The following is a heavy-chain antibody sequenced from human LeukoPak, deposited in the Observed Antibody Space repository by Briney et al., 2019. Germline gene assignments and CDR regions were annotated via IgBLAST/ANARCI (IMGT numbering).Heavy chain of an antibody. Sequence: ESLKISCKGSGYTFTSYGISWVRQAPGQGLEWMGWISAYNGNTNYAQKLQGRVTMTTDTSTSTAYMELRSLRSDDTAVYYCARGDRGVHSDYWGQGTLVTVSS. J-gene: IGHJ4*02. CDR3: ARGDRGVHSDY. V-gene: IGHV1-18*01. CDR2: ISAYNGNT. CDR1: GYTFTSYG. D-gene: IGHD3-10*01.